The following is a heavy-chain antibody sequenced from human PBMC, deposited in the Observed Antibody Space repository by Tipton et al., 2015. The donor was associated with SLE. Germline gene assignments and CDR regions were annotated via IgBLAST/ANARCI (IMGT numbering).Heavy chain of an antibody. CDR1: GFTFRTYN. CDR2: ISPTSSDI. D-gene: IGHD6-19*01. V-gene: IGHV3-21*06. CDR3: ATERGWGY. J-gene: IGHJ4*02. Sequence: VQLGQSGGGLVKPGGSLRLSCAASGFTFRTYNMNWVRQAPGKGLEWVSSISPTSSDIYYADSVKGRFTISRDNANNSLYLQMNSLRGEDTAVYYCATERGWGYWGQGTLVTVSS.